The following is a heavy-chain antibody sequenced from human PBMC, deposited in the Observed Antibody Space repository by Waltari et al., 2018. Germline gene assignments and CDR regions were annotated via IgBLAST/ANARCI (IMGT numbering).Heavy chain of an antibody. D-gene: IGHD3-22*01. J-gene: IGHJ4*02. CDR2: SNQSGST. V-gene: IGHV4-34*01. CDR3: ARVEYDSSGYYYNY. Sequence: QVQLQQWGAGLLKPSETLSLTCAVYGGSFSGYYWSWVRQPPGKGRGWIGESNQSGSTNSNPSPKSRVTISVDTSKNQVSLKLSSVTAADTAVYYCARVEYDSSGYYYNYWGQGTLVTVSS. CDR1: GGSFSGYY.